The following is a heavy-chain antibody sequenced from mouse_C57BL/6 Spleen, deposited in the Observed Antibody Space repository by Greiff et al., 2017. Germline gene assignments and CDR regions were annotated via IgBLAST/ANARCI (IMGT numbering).Heavy chain of an antibody. J-gene: IGHJ3*01. Sequence: QVQLQQSGPGLVQPSQSLSITCTVSGFSLTSYGVHWVRQSPGKGLEWLGVIWRGGSTDYNAAFMSRLSITKDNSKSQVFFKMNSLQADDTAIYYCAKNEIDGYYPAWFAYWGQGTLVTVSA. CDR1: GFSLTSYG. V-gene: IGHV2-5*01. D-gene: IGHD2-3*01. CDR3: AKNEIDGYYPAWFAY. CDR2: IWRGGST.